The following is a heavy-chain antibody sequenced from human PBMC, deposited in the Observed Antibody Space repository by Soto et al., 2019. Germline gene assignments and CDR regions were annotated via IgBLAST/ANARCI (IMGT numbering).Heavy chain of an antibody. J-gene: IGHJ6*01. CDR3: ARESGSGSYYYGMDV. Sequence: GASVKVSCKASGYTFTGYYIHWVRQAPGRVLEWMGWINPNSGGTNYAQKLQGRVTMTTDTSTSTAYMELRSLRSDDTAVYYCARESGSGSYYYGMDVWGPGTTVTVSS. D-gene: IGHD3-10*01. CDR1: GYTFTGYY. CDR2: INPNSGGT. V-gene: IGHV1-2*02.